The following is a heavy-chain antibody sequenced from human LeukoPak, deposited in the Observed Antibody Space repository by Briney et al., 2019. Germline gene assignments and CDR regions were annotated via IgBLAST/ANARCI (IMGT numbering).Heavy chain of an antibody. J-gene: IGHJ3*02. Sequence: SETLSLTCTVSGGSISSGGYYWSWIRQHPGKGLEWIGYIYYSGSTYYNPSLKSRVTISVDTSKNQFSLKLSSVTAADTAVYYCARHSGSIDYDILTGYSFHDAFDIWGQGTMVTVSS. CDR2: IYYSGST. D-gene: IGHD3-9*01. CDR3: ARHSGSIDYDILTGYSFHDAFDI. V-gene: IGHV4-31*03. CDR1: GGSISSGGYY.